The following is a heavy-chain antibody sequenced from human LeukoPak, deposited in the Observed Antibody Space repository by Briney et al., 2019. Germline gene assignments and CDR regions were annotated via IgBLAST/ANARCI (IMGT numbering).Heavy chain of an antibody. CDR2: ISGSGSST. CDR1: GLTFSSYA. Sequence: GGSLRLSCAASGLTFSSYAMSWVRQAPGKGLEWVSVISGSGSSTYYADSVKGRFTISRDNSKNTLYLQMNSLRAEDTAVYYCAKESSGWTKGGYFQHWGQGTLVTVSS. CDR3: AKESSGWTKGGYFQH. D-gene: IGHD6-19*01. V-gene: IGHV3-23*01. J-gene: IGHJ1*01.